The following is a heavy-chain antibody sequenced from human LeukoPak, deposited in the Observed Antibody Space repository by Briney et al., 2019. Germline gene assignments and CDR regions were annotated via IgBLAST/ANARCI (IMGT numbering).Heavy chain of an antibody. CDR3: ARDQRSGYAMSWFDP. CDR2: INPSGGST. Sequence: ASVKVSCKASGYTFTSYYMHWVRQAPGQGLEWMGIINPSGGSTSYAQKFQGRVTMTRDTSTSTVYMELSSLRSEDTAVYYCARDQRSGYAMSWFDPWGQGTLVTVSS. CDR1: GYTFTSYY. V-gene: IGHV1-46*01. D-gene: IGHD5-12*01. J-gene: IGHJ5*02.